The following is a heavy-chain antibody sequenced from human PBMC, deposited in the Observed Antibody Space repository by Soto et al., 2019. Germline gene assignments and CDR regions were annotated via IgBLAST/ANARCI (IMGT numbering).Heavy chain of an antibody. V-gene: IGHV4-59*08. CDR1: GGSISSYY. Sequence: ETLSLTCTVSGGSISSYYWSWIRQPPGKGLEWIGNIYYSGSTNYNPSLKSRVTISVDTSKNQFSLKLSSVTAADTAVYFCARHSGKRGQYQLLDYWGQGTLVTVSS. CDR2: IYYSGST. CDR3: ARHSGKRGQYQLLDY. J-gene: IGHJ4*02. D-gene: IGHD2-2*01.